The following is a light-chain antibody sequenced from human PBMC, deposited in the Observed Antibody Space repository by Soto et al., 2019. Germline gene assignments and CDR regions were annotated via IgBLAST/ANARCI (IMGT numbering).Light chain of an antibody. V-gene: IGLV2-14*03. J-gene: IGLJ1*01. Sequence: SVLTQPSSVSGSPGQWITISYTGTSSDVGAYDFVSWYQQHPDKAPKLMIYEVSNRPSGVSNRFSGSKSVNTATLTISGLQAEDEADYYCSSYTSSSTRVFGTGTKVTVL. CDR1: SSDVGAYDF. CDR3: SSYTSSSTRV. CDR2: EVS.